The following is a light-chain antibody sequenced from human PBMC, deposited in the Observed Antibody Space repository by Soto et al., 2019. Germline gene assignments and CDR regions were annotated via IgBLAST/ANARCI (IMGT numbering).Light chain of an antibody. Sequence: DIQMTHSPSTLSASVGDRVTITCRASQSISSWLAWYQQKPGKAPTLLIYDASSLESGVPSTVIGSGSGTDCTRTITSLQIDDFATYDCQQYNSYPWTFGQGTKVEIK. J-gene: IGKJ1*01. CDR2: DAS. CDR3: QQYNSYPWT. V-gene: IGKV1-5*01. CDR1: QSISSW.